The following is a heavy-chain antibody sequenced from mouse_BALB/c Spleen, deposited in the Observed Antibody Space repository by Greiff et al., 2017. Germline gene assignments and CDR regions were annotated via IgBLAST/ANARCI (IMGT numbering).Heavy chain of an antibody. CDR1: GFSLTSYG. D-gene: IGHD2-3*01. J-gene: IGHJ3*01. CDR3: ARPIYDGYYWFAY. CDR2: IWAGGST. Sequence: VQVVESGPGLVAPSQSLSITCTVSGFSLTSYGVHWVRQPPGKGLEWLGVIWAGGSTNYNSALMSRLSISKDNSKSQVFLKMNSLQTDDTAMYYCARPIYDGYYWFAYWGQGTLVTVSA. V-gene: IGHV2-9*02.